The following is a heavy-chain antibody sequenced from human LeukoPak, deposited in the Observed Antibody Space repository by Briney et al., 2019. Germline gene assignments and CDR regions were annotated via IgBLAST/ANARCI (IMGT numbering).Heavy chain of an antibody. CDR1: GYTFTSYA. V-gene: IGHV1-3*01. CDR3: ARGESPPDAFDI. J-gene: IGHJ3*02. CDR2: INAGSGNT. Sequence: ASVKVSCKASGYTFTSYAMHWVRQAPGQRLEWMGWINAGSGNTKYSQKFQGRVTTTRDTSASTAYMELSSLRSEDTAVYYCARGESPPDAFDIWGQGTMVTVSS. D-gene: IGHD3-10*01.